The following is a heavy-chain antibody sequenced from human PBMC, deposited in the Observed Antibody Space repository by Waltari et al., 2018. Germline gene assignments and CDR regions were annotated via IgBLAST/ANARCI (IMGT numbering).Heavy chain of an antibody. D-gene: IGHD3-16*01. J-gene: IGHJ2*01. CDR2: ISSSSSYI. Sequence: EVQLVESGGGLVKPGGSLRLSCAASGFTFSSYSINWVRQAPGKGLEWVSSISSSSSYIYYADSVKGRFTISRDNAKNSLYLQMNSLRAEDTAVYYCARVRTGDLDLWGRGTLVTVSS. CDR1: GFTFSSYS. V-gene: IGHV3-21*01. CDR3: ARVRTGDLDL.